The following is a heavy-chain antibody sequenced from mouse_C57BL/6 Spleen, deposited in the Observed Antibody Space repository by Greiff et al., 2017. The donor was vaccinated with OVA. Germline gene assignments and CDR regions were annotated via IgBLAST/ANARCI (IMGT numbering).Heavy chain of an antibody. CDR3: ARRSIVYYFDY. CDR1: GYTFTDYN. CDR2: INPNNGGT. Sequence: VQLQQSGPELVKPGASVKIPCKASGYTFTDYNMDWVKQSHGQSLEWIGDINPNNGGTIYNQKFKGKATLTADKSSSTAYMELRSLTSEDTAVDYCARRSIVYYFDYWGQGTTVTVSA. D-gene: IGHD2-10*02. V-gene: IGHV1-18*01. J-gene: IGHJ2*01.